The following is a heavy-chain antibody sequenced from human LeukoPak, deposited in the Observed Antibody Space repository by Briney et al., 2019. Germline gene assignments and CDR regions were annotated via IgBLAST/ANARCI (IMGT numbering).Heavy chain of an antibody. CDR3: ARAPAASFDY. CDR2: ISSSSTTI. D-gene: IGHD2-2*01. CDR1: GFNFSTYN. Sequence: GGSLRLSCAASGFNFSTYNMNWVRQAPGRGLEWVSFISSSSTTIYYADSVEGRFTISRDNAENALYLQMDSLRAEDTAVYYCARAPAASFDYWGQEALITVSS. V-gene: IGHV3-48*04. J-gene: IGHJ4*02.